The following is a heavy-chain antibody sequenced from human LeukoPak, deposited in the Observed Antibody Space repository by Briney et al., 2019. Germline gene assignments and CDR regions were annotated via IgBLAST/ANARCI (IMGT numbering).Heavy chain of an antibody. CDR1: GFTFSSYW. CDR2: ISGDGSST. J-gene: IGHJ4*02. Sequence: PGGSLRLSCAASGFTFSSYWMHWVRQPPGKGLVWVSRISGDGSSTTYADSVKGRFTISRDNAKNSLYLQMNSLRAEDTALYYCAKGAHYYGSGSSNYWGQGTLVTVSS. CDR3: AKGAHYYGSGSSNY. V-gene: IGHV3-74*01. D-gene: IGHD3-10*01.